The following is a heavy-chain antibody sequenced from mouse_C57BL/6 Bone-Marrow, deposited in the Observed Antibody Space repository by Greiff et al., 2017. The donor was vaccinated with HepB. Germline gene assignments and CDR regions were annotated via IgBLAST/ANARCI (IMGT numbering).Heavy chain of an antibody. J-gene: IGHJ2*01. V-gene: IGHV5-9-1*02. CDR1: GFTFSSYA. D-gene: IGHD1-1*01. CDR2: ISSGGDYI. Sequence: EVQGVESGEGLVKPGGSLKLSCAASGFTFSSYAMSWVRQTPEKRLEWVAYISSGGDYIYYADTVKGRFTISRDNARNTLYLQMSSLKSEDTAMYYCTRCYYYGSFFYYFDYWGQGTTLTVSS. CDR3: TRCYYYGSFFYYFDY.